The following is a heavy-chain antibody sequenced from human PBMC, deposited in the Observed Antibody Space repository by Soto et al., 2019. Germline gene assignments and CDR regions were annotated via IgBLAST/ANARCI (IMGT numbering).Heavy chain of an antibody. CDR1: GGSISSGDYY. D-gene: IGHD3-22*01. J-gene: IGHJ4*02. CDR2: IYYSGST. Sequence: QVQLQESGPGLVKPSQTLSLTCTVSGGSISSGDYYWSWIRQPPGKGLEWIGYIYYSGSTYYNPSLKSRVTISVDTSKNQFSLKLSSVTAADTAVYYCARVKFLSSGYYDSSGYYFDYWGQGTLVTVSS. CDR3: ARVKFLSSGYYDSSGYYFDY. V-gene: IGHV4-30-4*01.